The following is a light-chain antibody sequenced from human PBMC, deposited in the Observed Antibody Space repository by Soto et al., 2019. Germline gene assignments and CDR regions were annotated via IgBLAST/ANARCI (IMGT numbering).Light chain of an antibody. V-gene: IGLV1-40*01. CDR2: AAT. CDR3: QYYDTGLSGNVL. J-gene: IGLJ2*01. CDR1: SSNIGAGFD. Sequence: QSVLTQPPSVSGAPGQRVTLSCSGNSSNIGAGFDVHWYQQLPGAAPKLLIYAATNRPSGVPDRVSGSKSDTSAALAITGLQIDDEGDYYCQYYDTGLSGNVLVGGGTKLTVL.